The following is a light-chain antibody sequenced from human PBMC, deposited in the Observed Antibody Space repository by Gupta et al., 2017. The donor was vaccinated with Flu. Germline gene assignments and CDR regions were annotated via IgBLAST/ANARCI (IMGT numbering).Light chain of an antibody. CDR3: QQSHDSPLT. J-gene: IGKJ1*01. V-gene: IGKV1-39*01. CDR2: ATS. CDR1: QSISSY. Sequence: IQLSQSPSSLSATVGDRVTITCRTSQSISSYINWYQQKPGKAPKLLIQATSRLQSGVPSRFSGSGFGTEYTLTISSLQPEDVASYYCQQSHDSPLTFGQGTKVEIK.